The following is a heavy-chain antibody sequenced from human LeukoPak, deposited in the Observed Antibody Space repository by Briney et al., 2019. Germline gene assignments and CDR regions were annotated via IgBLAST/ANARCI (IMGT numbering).Heavy chain of an antibody. CDR1: GFTFSGSA. Sequence: GGSLKLSCAASGFTFSGSAVHWVRQSSGKGLEWVGHINKKDNLYTTAYAESVKGRFTISRDDSKDTAFLNMDSLKTEDTALYYCTRDRGTYNWFDPWGQGTLVTVSS. CDR3: TRDRGTYNWFDP. CDR2: INKKDNLYTT. D-gene: IGHD2-15*01. V-gene: IGHV3-73*01. J-gene: IGHJ5*02.